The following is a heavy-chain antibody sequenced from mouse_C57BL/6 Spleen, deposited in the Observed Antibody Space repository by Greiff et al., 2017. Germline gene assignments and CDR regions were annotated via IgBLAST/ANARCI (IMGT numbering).Heavy chain of an antibody. V-gene: IGHV5-6*01. Sequence: DVQLVESGGDLVKPGGSLKLSCAASGFTFSSYGMSWVRQTPDKRLEWVATISSGGSYTYYPDSVKGRFTISRDNAKNTLYLQMSSLKSEDTAMYYCARQGSNYWYFDVWGTGTTVTVSS. CDR2: ISSGGSYT. D-gene: IGHD1-1*01. CDR1: GFTFSSYG. J-gene: IGHJ1*03. CDR3: ARQGSNYWYFDV.